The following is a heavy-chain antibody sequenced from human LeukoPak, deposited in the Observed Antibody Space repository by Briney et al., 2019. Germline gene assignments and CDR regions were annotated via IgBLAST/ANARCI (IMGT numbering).Heavy chain of an antibody. CDR3: ARASPDSSSWYGGYYYYYGMDV. D-gene: IGHD6-13*01. CDR1: GFTFSSYW. J-gene: IGHJ6*02. V-gene: IGHV3-7*01. Sequence: GGSLRLSCAASGFTFSSYWMSWVRQAPGKGLEWVANIKQDGSEKYYVDSVKGRFTISRDNAKNSLYLQMNSLRAEDTAVYYCARASPDSSSWYGGYYYYYGMDVWGQGTTVTVSS. CDR2: IKQDGSEK.